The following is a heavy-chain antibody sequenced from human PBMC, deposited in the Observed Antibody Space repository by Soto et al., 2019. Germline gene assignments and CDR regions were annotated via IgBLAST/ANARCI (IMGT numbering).Heavy chain of an antibody. J-gene: IGHJ4*02. D-gene: IGHD3-22*01. CDR1: GYSFTSYW. V-gene: IGHV5-10-1*01. CDR3: ARETYYYDSSGYYPPDY. CDR2: IDPSDSYT. Sequence: GESLKISCKGSGYSFTSYWISRVRQMPGKGLEWMGRIDPSDSYTNYSPSFQGHVTISADKSISTAYLQWSSLKASDTAMYYCARETYYYDSSGYYPPDYWGQGTLVTVSS.